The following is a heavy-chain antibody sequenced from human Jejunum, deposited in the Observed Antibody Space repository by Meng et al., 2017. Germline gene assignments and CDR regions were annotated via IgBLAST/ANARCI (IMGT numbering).Heavy chain of an antibody. CDR3: AHRVVRTTTTRSDFDY. D-gene: IGHD4/OR15-4a*01. V-gene: IGHV2-5*02. J-gene: IGHJ4*02. CDR1: GFSLTTRGRG. Sequence: QIALRESGAAVVKPTQPLTLTCTFSGFSLTTRGRGVGWIRQPPGKALEWLALIYWDDEKYYSPSLKSRLTITKDTSKNQVVLTVTNMDPVDTATYYCAHRVVRTTTTRSDFDYWGQGTLVTVSS. CDR2: IYWDDEK.